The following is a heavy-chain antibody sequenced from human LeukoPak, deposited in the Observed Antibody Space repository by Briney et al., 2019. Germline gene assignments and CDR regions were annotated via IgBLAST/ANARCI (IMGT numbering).Heavy chain of an antibody. CDR2: ISSSSSYI. J-gene: IGHJ6*03. V-gene: IGHV3-21*01. Sequence: TGGSLRLSCAASGFTFSSYSMNWVRQAPGKGLEWVSSISSSSSYIYYADSVKGRFTISRDNAKNSLYLQMNSLRAEDTAVYYCAREPRSSSWDYYYYMDVWGKGTTVTVSS. CDR1: GFTFSSYS. D-gene: IGHD6-13*01. CDR3: AREPRSSSWDYYYYMDV.